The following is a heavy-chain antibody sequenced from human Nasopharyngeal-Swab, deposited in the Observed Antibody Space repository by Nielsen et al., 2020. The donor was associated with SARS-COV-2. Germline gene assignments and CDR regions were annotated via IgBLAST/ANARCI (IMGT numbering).Heavy chain of an antibody. CDR1: GGSISSYY. CDR2: IYYSGST. J-gene: IGHJ4*02. Sequence: SETLSLTCTVSGGSISSYYWSWIRQPPGKGLEWIGYIYYSGSTNYNPSLKSRVTISVDTSKNQFSLKLSSVTAADTAVYYCARVDYGDYLGYFDSWGQGTLVTVSS. D-gene: IGHD4-17*01. CDR3: ARVDYGDYLGYFDS. V-gene: IGHV4-59*12.